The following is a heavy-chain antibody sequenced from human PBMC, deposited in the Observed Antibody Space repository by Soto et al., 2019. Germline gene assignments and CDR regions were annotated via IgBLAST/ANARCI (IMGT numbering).Heavy chain of an antibody. CDR3: ATLLWGDYYYSYGMDV. CDR1: GGTFSSYT. V-gene: IGHV1-69*02. CDR2: IIPMLVIA. Sequence: QVQLVQSGAEVKKPGSTVKVSCKASGGTFSSYTISWVRQAPGQGVEWMGRIIPMLVIANYAQKFQGRVTITADKSTSTAYMELSSLRSEDTAVYYCATLLWGDYYYSYGMDVWGQGTTVTVPS. J-gene: IGHJ6*02. D-gene: IGHD3-16*01.